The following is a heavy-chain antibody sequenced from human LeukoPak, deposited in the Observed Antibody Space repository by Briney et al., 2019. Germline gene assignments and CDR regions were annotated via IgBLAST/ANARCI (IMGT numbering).Heavy chain of an antibody. Sequence: TGGSLRLSCAASGFTFSSYGRHWVRQAPGKGLEWVAVISYDGSNKYYADSVKGRFTISRDNSKNTLYLQMNSLRAEDTAVYYCANYGGNPLDAFDIWGQGTMVTVSS. CDR3: ANYGGNPLDAFDI. V-gene: IGHV3-30*18. J-gene: IGHJ3*02. CDR1: GFTFSSYG. CDR2: ISYDGSNK. D-gene: IGHD4-23*01.